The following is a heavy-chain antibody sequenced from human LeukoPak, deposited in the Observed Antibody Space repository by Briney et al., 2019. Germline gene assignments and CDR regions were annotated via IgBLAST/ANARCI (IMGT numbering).Heavy chain of an antibody. D-gene: IGHD2-2*01. CDR2: IYTSGST. J-gene: IGHJ6*03. CDR1: GGSISSYY. CDR3: ARDRGYCSSTSCLYYYYYYMDV. V-gene: IGHV4-4*07. Sequence: SETLSLTCTVSGGSISSYYWSWIRQPAGKGLEWIGRIYTSGSTNYNPPLKSRVTMSVDTSKNQFSLKLSYVTAADTAVYYCARDRGYCSSTSCLYYYYYYMDVWGKGTTVTVSS.